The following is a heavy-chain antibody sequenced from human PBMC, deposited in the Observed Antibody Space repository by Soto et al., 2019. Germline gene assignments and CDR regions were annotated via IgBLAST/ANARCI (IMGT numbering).Heavy chain of an antibody. J-gene: IGHJ2*01. V-gene: IGHV3-33*01. CDR1: GFTFSSYV. CDR2: IWYDGSNK. CDR3: ARSLPFWYFDL. Sequence: GGSLRLSCAASGFTFSSYVMHWVRQAPGKGLEWVAVIWYDGSNKYYADSVKGRFTISRDNSKNTLYLQMNSLRAEDTAVYYCARSLPFWYFDLWGRGTLVTVSS.